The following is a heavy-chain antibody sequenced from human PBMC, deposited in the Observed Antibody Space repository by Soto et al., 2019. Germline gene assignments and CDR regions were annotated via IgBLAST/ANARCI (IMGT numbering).Heavy chain of an antibody. CDR3: ATHPPYGPLDH. D-gene: IGHD4-17*01. CDR1: GGSISSGDYY. J-gene: IGHJ4*02. Sequence: SETLSLTCTVSGGSISSGDYYWSWIRQPPGKGLEWIGYIYYSGNTYYNPSLKSRVTISVDTSKNQFSLRLTSVTAADTAVYYCATHPPYGPLDHWGQGTLVTVSS. CDR2: IYYSGNT. V-gene: IGHV4-39*01.